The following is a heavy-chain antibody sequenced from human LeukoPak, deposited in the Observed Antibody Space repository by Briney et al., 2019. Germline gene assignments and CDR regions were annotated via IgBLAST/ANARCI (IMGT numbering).Heavy chain of an antibody. D-gene: IGHD1-26*01. CDR3: ARNFVGTSTSDFDS. J-gene: IGHJ4*02. V-gene: IGHV3-74*01. CDR2: IREDGTIT. CDR1: GFTFSSYW. Sequence: GGSLRLSCAASGFTFSSYWMHWVRQVPGKGLVWVSRIREDGTITNYEDSVKGRFTIFRDNAGNTLYLQMHSLRAEDTAIYYCARNFVGTSTSDFDSWGQGTQVTVSS.